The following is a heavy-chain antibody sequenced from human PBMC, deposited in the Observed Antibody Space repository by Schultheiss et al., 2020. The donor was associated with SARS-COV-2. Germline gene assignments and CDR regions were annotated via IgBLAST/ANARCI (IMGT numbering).Heavy chain of an antibody. Sequence: ASVKVSCKVSGYTLTELSMHWVRQAPGKGLEWMGGFDPEDGETIYAQKFQGRVTMTEDTSTDTAYMELSSLRSEDTAVYYCARVQGRSGSPSRYGMDVWGQGTTVTVSS. V-gene: IGHV1-24*01. D-gene: IGHD2-15*01. CDR3: ARVQGRSGSPSRYGMDV. CDR1: GYTLTELS. J-gene: IGHJ6*02. CDR2: FDPEDGET.